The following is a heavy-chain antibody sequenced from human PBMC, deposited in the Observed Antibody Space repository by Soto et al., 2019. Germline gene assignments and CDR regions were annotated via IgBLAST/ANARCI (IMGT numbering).Heavy chain of an antibody. CDR2: ISHSGST. CDR3: ARISPMVRDPLLGDYGLDV. CDR1: GGSISSSNW. J-gene: IGHJ6*02. V-gene: IGHV4-4*02. Sequence: QVQLQESGPGLVKPSGTLSLTCAVSGGSISSSNWWSWVRQPPGKGLEWIGEISHSGSTNYNPSLKRRVTISVDKSQNRFSLKLSAVTAADTAVYYCARISPMVRDPLLGDYGLDVWGQGTTVTVSS. D-gene: IGHD3-10*01.